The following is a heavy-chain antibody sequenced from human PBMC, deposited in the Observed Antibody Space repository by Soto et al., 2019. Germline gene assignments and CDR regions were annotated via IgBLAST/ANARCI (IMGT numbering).Heavy chain of an antibody. CDR3: ARDKISEQWLVKSGSLFDY. V-gene: IGHV6-1*01. Sequence: SQTLSLTCAISGDSVSSNSAAWNWIRQSPSRGLEWLGRTYYRPKWYNDYAVSVKSRITINPDTSKNQFSLQLNSVTPEDTAVYYCARDKISEQWLVKSGSLFDYWGQGTLVTVSS. CDR2: TYYRPKWYN. D-gene: IGHD6-19*01. J-gene: IGHJ4*02. CDR1: GDSVSSNSAA.